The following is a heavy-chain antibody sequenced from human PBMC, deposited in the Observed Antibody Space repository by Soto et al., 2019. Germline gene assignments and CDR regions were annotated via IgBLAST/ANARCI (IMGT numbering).Heavy chain of an antibody. V-gene: IGHV3-30-3*01. Sequence: GGSLRLSCAASGFTFSSYAMHWVRQAPGKGLEWVAVISYDGSNKYYADSVKGRFTISRDNSKNTLYLQMNSLRAEDTAVYYCASVAMVRGVMSGIPPSDFDYWGQGTLVTVSS. CDR1: GFTFSSYA. J-gene: IGHJ4*02. CDR3: ASVAMVRGVMSGIPPSDFDY. CDR2: ISYDGSNK. D-gene: IGHD3-10*01.